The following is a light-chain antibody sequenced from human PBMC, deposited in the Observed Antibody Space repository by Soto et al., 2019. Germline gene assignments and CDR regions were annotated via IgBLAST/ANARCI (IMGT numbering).Light chain of an antibody. V-gene: IGLV1-40*01. Sequence: QSVLTQPPSVSGAPGQTITISCTGSSSNIGADFGVHWYQQLPGAAPKLVIFVNTNRPSGVPDRFSGSKSGTSASLAITGLQAEDEADYYCQSYDGSLSGWVFGTGTKVTVL. CDR1: SSNIGADFG. J-gene: IGLJ3*02. CDR2: VNT. CDR3: QSYDGSLSGWV.